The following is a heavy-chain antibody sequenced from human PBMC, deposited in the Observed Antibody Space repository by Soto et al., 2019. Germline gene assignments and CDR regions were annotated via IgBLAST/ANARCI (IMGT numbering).Heavy chain of an antibody. CDR1: GGSISSGGYY. CDR3: ARNYYDSSGYWIFDY. Sequence: QVQLQESGLGLVKPSQTLSLTCTVSGGSISSGGYYWSWIRQHPGKGLEWIGYIYYSGSTYYNPSLKSRVTISVDTSKNQFSLKLSSVTAADTAVYYCARNYYDSSGYWIFDYWGQGTLVTVSS. V-gene: IGHV4-31*03. CDR2: IYYSGST. D-gene: IGHD3-22*01. J-gene: IGHJ4*02.